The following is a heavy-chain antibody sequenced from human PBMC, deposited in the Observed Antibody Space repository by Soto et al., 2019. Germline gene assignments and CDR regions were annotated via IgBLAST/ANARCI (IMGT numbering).Heavy chain of an antibody. CDR3: LSGEQHPYPYHYYCMHA. V-gene: IGHV1-2*02. CDR1: GYPFTGYY. D-gene: IGHD1-26*01. J-gene: IGHJ6*02. CDR2: INPNSGGT. Sequence: GASVKVSCKPCGYPFTGYYMHWVRQDTGQGLELMGWINPNSGGTNYAQKFPVRVTLTRDTYLRTAHIELVRXRLVDTAENYCLSGEQHPYPYHYYCMHAWAHGT.